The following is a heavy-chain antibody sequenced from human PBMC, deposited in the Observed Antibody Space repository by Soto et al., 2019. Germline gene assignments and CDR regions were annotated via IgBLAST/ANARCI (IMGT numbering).Heavy chain of an antibody. Sequence: QTLSLNCAMSGKSVSSNSPPWNWIRQSPSRGLXXLGRTYYRSKWYNDYAVSVKSRITINPDTSKNQFSLQLNSVTPEDTAVYYCARGQYQLLFDYYYYYGMDVWGLGTTVTVSS. J-gene: IGHJ6*02. D-gene: IGHD2-2*01. CDR3: ARGQYQLLFDYYYYYGMDV. V-gene: IGHV6-1*01. CDR2: TYYRSKWYN. CDR1: GKSVSSNSPP.